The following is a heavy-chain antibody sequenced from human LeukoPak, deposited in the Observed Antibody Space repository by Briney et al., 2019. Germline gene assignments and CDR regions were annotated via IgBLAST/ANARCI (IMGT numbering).Heavy chain of an antibody. Sequence: GGSLRLSCAASGFIFDDYAMSWVRQAPGKGLEWGANIMKDGSEQYYVDSVKGRFTISRDNANKLLYLQMNSLRAEDTAVYYCARVVLGIQSWFDPWGQGTLVTVSS. V-gene: IGHV3-7*01. D-gene: IGHD3-16*01. CDR2: IMKDGSEQ. J-gene: IGHJ5*02. CDR3: ARVVLGIQSWFDP. CDR1: GFIFDDYA.